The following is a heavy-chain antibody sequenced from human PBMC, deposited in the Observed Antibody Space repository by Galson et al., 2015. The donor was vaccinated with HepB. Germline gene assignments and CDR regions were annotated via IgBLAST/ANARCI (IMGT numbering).Heavy chain of an antibody. V-gene: IGHV3-23*01. CDR3: AKDQVPRGYTYGYYYYGMDV. Sequence: SLRLSCAASGFTFSTYAMSWVRQAPGKGLEWVSAIGGRGTSTYYADSVKGRFTISRDNSKNTLYLQMSSLRAEDSAVYYCAKDQVPRGYTYGYYYYGMDVWGRGTTVTVSS. D-gene: IGHD5-18*01. CDR1: GFTFSTYA. CDR2: IGGRGTST. J-gene: IGHJ6*02.